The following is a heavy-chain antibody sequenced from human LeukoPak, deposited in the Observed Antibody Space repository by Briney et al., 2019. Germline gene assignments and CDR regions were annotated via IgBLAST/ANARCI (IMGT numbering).Heavy chain of an antibody. CDR2: INHSGST. J-gene: IGHJ5*02. D-gene: IGHD1-26*01. CDR1: GGSFSGYY. Sequence: PSETLSLTCAVYGGSFSGYYWSWIRQPPGKGLEWIGEINHSGSTNYNPSLKSRVTISVDRSKNQFSLKLSSVTAADTAVYYCARGSQEPNWFDPWGQGTLVTVSS. CDR3: ARGSQEPNWFDP. V-gene: IGHV4-34*01.